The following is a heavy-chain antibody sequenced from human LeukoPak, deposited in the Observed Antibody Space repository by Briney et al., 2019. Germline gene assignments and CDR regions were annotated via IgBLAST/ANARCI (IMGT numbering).Heavy chain of an antibody. J-gene: IGHJ4*02. Sequence: SETLSLTCTVAGGSISSYYSSWIRQPPGKGLEWIGYIYHSGSTDYNPSLKSRVTISVDTSKSQFSLKLTSVTAADTAVYYCATLTTVVTAYYFDYWGQGTLVTVSS. CDR2: IYHSGST. D-gene: IGHD4-23*01. CDR1: GGSISSYY. CDR3: ATLTTVVTAYYFDY. V-gene: IGHV4-4*09.